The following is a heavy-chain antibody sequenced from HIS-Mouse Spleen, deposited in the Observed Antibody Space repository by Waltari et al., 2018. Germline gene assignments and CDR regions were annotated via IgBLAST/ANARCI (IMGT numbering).Heavy chain of an antibody. D-gene: IGHD1-26*01. CDR2: IYYSGST. J-gene: IGHJ3*02. CDR3: GLVGATTDAFDI. V-gene: IGHV4-39*01. Sequence: QLQLQESGPGLVKPSETLSLTCTVSGGSISSSSYYWGWIRQPPGKGLEWIGSIYYSGSTYYNPSLKSRVTISVDTSKNQFSLKLSSVTAADTAVYYCGLVGATTDAFDIWGQGTMVTVSS. CDR1: GGSISSSSYY.